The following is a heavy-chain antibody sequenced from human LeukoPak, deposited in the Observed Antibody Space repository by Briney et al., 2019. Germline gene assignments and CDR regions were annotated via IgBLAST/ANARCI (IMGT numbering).Heavy chain of an antibody. D-gene: IGHD4-11*01. CDR2: FDPEDGET. CDR3: ATEAVTRAFDI. Sequence: ASVKVSCKVSGYTLTELSMHWVRQAPGKGLEWMGGFDPEDGETIYAQKFQGRVTMTKDTSTDTAYMELSSLRSEDTAVYYCATEAVTRAFDIWGQGTMVTVSS. CDR1: GYTLTELS. V-gene: IGHV1-24*01. J-gene: IGHJ3*02.